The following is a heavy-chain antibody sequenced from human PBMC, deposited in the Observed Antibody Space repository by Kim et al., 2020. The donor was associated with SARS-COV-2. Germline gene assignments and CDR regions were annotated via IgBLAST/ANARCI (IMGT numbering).Heavy chain of an antibody. Sequence: SVKGLFTISRDNAKNSLYLQMNSLRAEDTAVYYCARDRRMYDILTGYRGDYWGQGTLVTVSS. CDR3: ARDRRMYDILTGYRGDY. J-gene: IGHJ4*02. D-gene: IGHD3-9*01. V-gene: IGHV3-11*06.